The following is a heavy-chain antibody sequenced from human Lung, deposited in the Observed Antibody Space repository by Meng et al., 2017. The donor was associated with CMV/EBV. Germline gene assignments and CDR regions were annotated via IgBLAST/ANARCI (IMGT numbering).Heavy chain of an antibody. CDR1: DDSISSRSYY. V-gene: IGHV4-39*07. CDR2: IYYSGST. Sequence: SXTVSDDSISSRSYYWGWIRQPPGKGLEWIGSIYYSGSTYYNPSLKSRVTISVDTSKNQFSLKLSSVTAADTAVYYCARINIASRRAIDYWGQGTLVTVSS. D-gene: IGHD6-6*01. J-gene: IGHJ4*02. CDR3: ARINIASRRAIDY.